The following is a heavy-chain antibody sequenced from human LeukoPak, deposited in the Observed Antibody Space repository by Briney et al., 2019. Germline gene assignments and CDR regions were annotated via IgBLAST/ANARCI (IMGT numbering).Heavy chain of an antibody. CDR3: ARADRSYYYYYYMDV. Sequence: GGSLRLSCAASGFTFSSYWMSWVRQAPGKGLEWVANIKKDGSEKYYADSVKGRFTISRDNSKNTLYLQMNSLRAEDTAVYYCARADRSYYYYYYMDVWGKGTTVTVSS. CDR1: GFTFSSYW. V-gene: IGHV3-7*01. CDR2: IKKDGSEK. J-gene: IGHJ6*03.